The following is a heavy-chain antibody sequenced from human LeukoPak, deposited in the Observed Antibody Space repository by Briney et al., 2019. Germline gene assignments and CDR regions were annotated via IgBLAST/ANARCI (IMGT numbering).Heavy chain of an antibody. Sequence: GGSLRLSCTASGFTFISYGLSWVRQAPGKGLEWVAAIRASVSSTYYADSVQGRFIISRDNSKNTLYLQMDRLRADDTALYYCAKDLNNNGRGFDYRGQGTLVTVSS. D-gene: IGHD1-14*01. CDR1: GFTFISYG. CDR2: IRASVSST. V-gene: IGHV3-23*01. J-gene: IGHJ4*02. CDR3: AKDLNNNGRGFDY.